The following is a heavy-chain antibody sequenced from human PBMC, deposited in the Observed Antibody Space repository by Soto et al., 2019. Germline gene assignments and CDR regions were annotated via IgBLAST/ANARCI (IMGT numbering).Heavy chain of an antibody. V-gene: IGHV4-31*03. CDR3: ARDYPSGQYYYGMDV. J-gene: IGHJ6*02. CDR1: GGSISSGSYY. Sequence: QVQLQESGPGLVKPSQTQSLTCTVSGGSISSGSYYWSWIRQHPGKGLEWIGYIYYSGSTYYNPSLKSRVTISVDTSKNQFSLKLNSVTAAYTAVYYCARDYPSGQYYYGMDVWGQGTTVTVSS. CDR2: IYYSGST.